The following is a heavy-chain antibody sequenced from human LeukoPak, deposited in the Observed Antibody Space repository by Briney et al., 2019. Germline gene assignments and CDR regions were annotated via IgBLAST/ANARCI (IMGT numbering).Heavy chain of an antibody. CDR1: GGSFSGYY. CDR3: ARGAVAGTNY. Sequence: SETLSLTCAVSGGSFSGYYWSWIRKPPGKGLEWIGEINHSGSTNYNPSLKSRVTISVDTSKNQFSLKLSSVTAADTAVYYCARGAVAGTNYWGQGTLVTVSS. D-gene: IGHD6-19*01. J-gene: IGHJ4*02. CDR2: INHSGST. V-gene: IGHV4-34*01.